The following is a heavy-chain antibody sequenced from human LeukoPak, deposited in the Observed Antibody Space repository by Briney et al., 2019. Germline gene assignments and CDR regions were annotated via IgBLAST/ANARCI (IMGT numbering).Heavy chain of an antibody. V-gene: IGHV4-39*01. Sequence: SETLSLTCAVSGGSISSSSYYWDWIRQPPGKGLEWIGSIYYSGSTYCNPSLTSRVTISVDTSKNQFSLKLNSVTAADTAVYYCARHSSWSEFDFWGQGTLVTVSS. CDR3: ARHSSWSEFDF. D-gene: IGHD6-13*01. CDR1: GGSISSSSYY. CDR2: IYYSGST. J-gene: IGHJ4*02.